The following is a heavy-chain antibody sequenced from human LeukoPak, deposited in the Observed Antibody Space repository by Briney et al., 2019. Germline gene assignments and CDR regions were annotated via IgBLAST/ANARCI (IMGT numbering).Heavy chain of an antibody. V-gene: IGHV4-59*01. Sequence: SETLSLTCTVSGGSISSYYWSWIRQPPGKGLEWIGYIYYSGSTNYNPSLKSRVTISVDTSKNQFSLKLSSVTAADTAVYYCARVTHYDFWSGYPTDYYYGMDVWGQGTRSPSP. CDR1: GGSISSYY. D-gene: IGHD3-3*01. CDR2: IYYSGST. CDR3: ARVTHYDFWSGYPTDYYYGMDV. J-gene: IGHJ6*02.